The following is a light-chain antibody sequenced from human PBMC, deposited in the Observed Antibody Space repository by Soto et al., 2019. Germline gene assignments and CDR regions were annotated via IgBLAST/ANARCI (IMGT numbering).Light chain of an antibody. V-gene: IGKV3-20*01. CDR3: QQHVKSPRT. CDR1: QSVDSHY. J-gene: IGKJ2*01. CDR2: AAS. Sequence: EIVLTQSPGTLSLSPGERATLSCRASQSVDSHYLAWYHHRPGQAPRLLLSAASRRASGIPDRFSGSGSGADFPVSISRLEPEDVGMYYCQQHVKSPRTFGQGTKLEIK.